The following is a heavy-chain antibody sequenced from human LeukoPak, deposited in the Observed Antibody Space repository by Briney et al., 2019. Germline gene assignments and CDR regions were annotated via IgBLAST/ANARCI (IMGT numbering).Heavy chain of an antibody. CDR2: IRYDETNK. J-gene: IGHJ5*02. CDR3: ARTNLWGSNWFDP. V-gene: IGHV3-30*02. CDR1: GFTFSNYG. Sequence: GGSLRLSCAASGFTFSNYGMHWVRQAPGKGLEWVAFIRYDETNKYYADSLKGRFTISRDNSKNTLYLQMSRLRAEDTAVYYCARTNLWGSNWFDPWGQGTLVTVSS. D-gene: IGHD3-16*01.